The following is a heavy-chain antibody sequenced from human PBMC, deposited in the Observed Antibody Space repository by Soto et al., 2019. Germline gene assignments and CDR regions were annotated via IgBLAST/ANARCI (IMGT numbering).Heavy chain of an antibody. D-gene: IGHD6-19*01. CDR3: ARSSGWYKVRGDFDY. Sequence: QVQLQQWGAGLLKPSETLSLTCAVYGGSFSGYYWSWIRQPPGKGLEWIGEINHSGSTNYNTSLNSRVTISVDTSKNQFSLKLSSVTAADTAVYYCARSSGWYKVRGDFDYWGQGTLVTVSS. J-gene: IGHJ4*02. CDR2: INHSGST. V-gene: IGHV4-34*01. CDR1: GGSFSGYY.